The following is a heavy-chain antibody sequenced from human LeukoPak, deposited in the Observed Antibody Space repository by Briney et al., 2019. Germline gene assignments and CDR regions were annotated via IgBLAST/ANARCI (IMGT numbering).Heavy chain of an antibody. CDR1: GYTFTGYY. D-gene: IGHD3-22*01. Sequence: ASVKVSCKASGYTFTGYYMHWVRQAPGQGLEWMGWINPNSGGTNYAQKFQGRVTMTRDTSISTAYMELSRLRSDDTAVFYCARSDYDSSGYYYDLDYWGQGTLVSVSS. J-gene: IGHJ4*02. CDR2: INPNSGGT. V-gene: IGHV1-2*02. CDR3: ARSDYDSSGYYYDLDY.